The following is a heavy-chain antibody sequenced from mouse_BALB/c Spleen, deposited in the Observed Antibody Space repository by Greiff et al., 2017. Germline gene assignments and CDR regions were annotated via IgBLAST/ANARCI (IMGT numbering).Heavy chain of an antibody. Sequence: EVQLVESGGGLVQPGGSRKLSFAASGFTFSSFGMHWVRQAPEKGLEWVAYISSGSSTIYYADTVKGRFTISRDNPKNTLFLQMTSLRSEDTAMYYCARTDYYYAMDYWGQGTSVTVSS. CDR2: ISSGSSTI. CDR3: ARTDYYYAMDY. J-gene: IGHJ4*01. V-gene: IGHV5-17*02. CDR1: GFTFSSFG.